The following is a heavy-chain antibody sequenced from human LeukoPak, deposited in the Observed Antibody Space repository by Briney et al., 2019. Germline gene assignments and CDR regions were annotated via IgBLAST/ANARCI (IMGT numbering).Heavy chain of an antibody. Sequence: GGSLRLSCAASGFTLSNYWMTWVRQSPGKGLEWVAIIKPDGNDKYYVDSVKGRFTISRDNAKNSLYLQMSSLRVEDTAVYYCARGGHRQKEFWGQGTLVTVSS. J-gene: IGHJ4*02. D-gene: IGHD3-10*01. V-gene: IGHV3-7*01. CDR2: IKPDGNDK. CDR3: ARGGHRQKEF. CDR1: GFTLSNYW.